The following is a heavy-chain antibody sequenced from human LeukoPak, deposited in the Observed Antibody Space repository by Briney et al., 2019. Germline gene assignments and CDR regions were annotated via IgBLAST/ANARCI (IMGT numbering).Heavy chain of an antibody. CDR2: TYYRSKWYN. CDR1: GDSVSSNSAA. Sequence: SQTLSLTCAISGDSVSSNSAAWNWIRQSPSRGLEWLGRTYYRSKWYNDYAVSVKSRITINPGTSKNQFSLKLGSVTAADTAVYYCATRTYYYGSGSLDYWGQGTLVTVSS. J-gene: IGHJ4*02. CDR3: ATRTYYYGSGSLDY. V-gene: IGHV6-1*01. D-gene: IGHD3-10*01.